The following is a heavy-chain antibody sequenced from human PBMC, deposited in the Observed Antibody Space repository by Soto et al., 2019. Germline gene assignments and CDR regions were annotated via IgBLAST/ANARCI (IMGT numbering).Heavy chain of an antibody. CDR1: GDSVSSNSAA. CDR2: TYYRSKWYN. Sequence: SQTLSLTCAISGDSVSSNSAAWNWIRQSPSRGLEWLGRTYYRSKWYNDYAVSVKSRITINPDTSKNQFPLQLNSVTPEDTAVYYCARVTARITAAGADYYYGMDVWGQGTTVTVSS. V-gene: IGHV6-1*01. J-gene: IGHJ6*02. CDR3: ARVTARITAAGADYYYGMDV. D-gene: IGHD6-13*01.